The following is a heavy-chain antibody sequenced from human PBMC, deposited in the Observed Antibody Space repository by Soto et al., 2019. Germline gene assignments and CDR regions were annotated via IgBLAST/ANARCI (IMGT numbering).Heavy chain of an antibody. CDR1: GFTFSSYW. D-gene: IGHD6-19*01. J-gene: IGHJ4*02. V-gene: IGHV3-7*03. Sequence: EVQLVESGGGLVQPGGSLRLSCAASGFTFSSYWMSWVRQAPGKGLEWVANIKEDGSDKYYVDSVKGRFTISRDNARNSLCLQMNSLGGEDTAVYYCAKEGEPYSSGCRKCGAYDYWGRGTLVTVSS. CDR3: AKEGEPYSSGCRKCGAYDY. CDR2: IKEDGSDK.